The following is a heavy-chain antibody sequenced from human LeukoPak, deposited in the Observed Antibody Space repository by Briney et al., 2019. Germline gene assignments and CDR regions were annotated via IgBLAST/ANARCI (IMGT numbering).Heavy chain of an antibody. D-gene: IGHD3-22*01. CDR1: GYTFTSYD. CDR3: ARGRSTMIVVDLYYYYYGMDV. J-gene: IGHJ6*02. CDR2: MNPNSGNT. Sequence: ASVKVSCKASGYTFTSYDINWVRQATGQGLEWMGWMNPNSGNTGYAQKFQGRVTMTRNTSISTAYMELSSLRSEDTAVYYCARGRSTMIVVDLYYYYYGMDVWGQGTTVTVSS. V-gene: IGHV1-8*01.